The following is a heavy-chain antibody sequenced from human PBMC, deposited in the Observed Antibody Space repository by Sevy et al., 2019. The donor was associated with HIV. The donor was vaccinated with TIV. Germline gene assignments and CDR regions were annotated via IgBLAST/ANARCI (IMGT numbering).Heavy chain of an antibody. D-gene: IGHD3-9*01. CDR2: MNPNSGNT. Sequence: ASVKVSCKASGYTFTSYDINWVRQATGQGLEWRGWMNPNSGNTGYAQKFQGRVTMTRNTSISTAYMELSSLRSEDTAVYYCARLKGNYDILTGYYLSRDAFDIWGQGTMVTVSS. CDR1: GYTFTSYD. J-gene: IGHJ3*02. CDR3: ARLKGNYDILTGYYLSRDAFDI. V-gene: IGHV1-8*01.